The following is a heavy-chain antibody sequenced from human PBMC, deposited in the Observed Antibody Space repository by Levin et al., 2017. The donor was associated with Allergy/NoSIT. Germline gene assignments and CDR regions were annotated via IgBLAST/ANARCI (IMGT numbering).Heavy chain of an antibody. Sequence: PSETLSLTCAVYGGSFSGYYWSWIRQPPGKGLEWIGEINHSGSTNYNPSLKSRVTISVDTSKNQFSLKLSSVTAADTAVYYCARYCSGGSCLMGVPHADAFDIWGQGTMVTVSS. J-gene: IGHJ3*02. CDR2: INHSGST. CDR1: GGSFSGYY. V-gene: IGHV4-34*01. CDR3: ARYCSGGSCLMGVPHADAFDI. D-gene: IGHD2-15*01.